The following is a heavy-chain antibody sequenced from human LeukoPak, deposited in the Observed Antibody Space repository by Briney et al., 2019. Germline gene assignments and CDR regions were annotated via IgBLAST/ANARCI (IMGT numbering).Heavy chain of an antibody. V-gene: IGHV3-48*01. CDR2: ISSSSSTI. CDR3: ARGSSVRYFDWLPYDDAFDI. CDR1: GFTFSSYS. D-gene: IGHD3-9*01. Sequence: PGGSLRLSCAASGFTFSSYSMNWVRQAPGKGLEWVSYISSSSSTIYYADSVKGRFTISRDNAKNSLYLQMNSLRAEDTAVYYCARGSSVRYFDWLPYDDAFDIWGQGTMVTVSS. J-gene: IGHJ3*02.